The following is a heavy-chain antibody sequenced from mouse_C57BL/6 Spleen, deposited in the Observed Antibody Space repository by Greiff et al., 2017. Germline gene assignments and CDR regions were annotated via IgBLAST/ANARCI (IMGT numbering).Heavy chain of an antibody. D-gene: IGHD1-1*01. V-gene: IGHV5-16*01. J-gene: IGHJ1*03. CDR3: ARPGYYGSSLYWYFDV. CDR2: INYDGSST. CDR1: GFTFRDYY. Sequence: DVKLVESEGGLVQPGSSMKLSCTASGFTFRDYYMAWVRQVPEKGLEWVANINYDGSSTYYLDSLKSRFIISRDNAKNILYLQMSSLKSEDTATYYCARPGYYGSSLYWYFDVWGTGTTVSVSS.